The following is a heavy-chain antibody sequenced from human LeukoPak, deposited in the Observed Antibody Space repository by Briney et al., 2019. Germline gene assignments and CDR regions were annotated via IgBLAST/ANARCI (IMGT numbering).Heavy chain of an antibody. CDR2: IYTSGIT. Sequence: PSETLSLTCTVSGGSISSGSYYWSWIRQPAGKGLEWIGRIYTSGITNYNPSLKSRVTISVDTSKNQFSLKLSSVTAADTAVYYCARVASRKTGTRTAFDIWGQGTMVTVSS. CDR1: GGSISSGSYY. J-gene: IGHJ3*02. D-gene: IGHD1-7*01. CDR3: ARVASRKTGTRTAFDI. V-gene: IGHV4-61*02.